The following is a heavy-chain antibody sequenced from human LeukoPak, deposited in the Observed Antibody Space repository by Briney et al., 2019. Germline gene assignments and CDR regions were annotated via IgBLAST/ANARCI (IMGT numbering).Heavy chain of an antibody. CDR1: GGFMSSSRYY. Sequence: SAPLPLSCTVSGGFMSSSRYYGGWIRQPPGKGVKWIGPTYDSGTTYFTPSLKSPVTISVDTPKTQFSLKLCSVTAADTAVYYCAKHSGNYYLHCDLDLWGRGTLVTVSS. J-gene: IGHJ2*01. D-gene: IGHD1-26*01. V-gene: IGHV4-39*01. CDR3: AKHSGNYYLHCDLDL. CDR2: TYDSGTT.